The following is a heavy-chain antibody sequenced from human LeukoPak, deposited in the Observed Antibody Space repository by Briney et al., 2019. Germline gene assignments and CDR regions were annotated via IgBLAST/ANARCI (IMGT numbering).Heavy chain of an antibody. V-gene: IGHV3-33*01. CDR1: GFTFSNYG. D-gene: IGHD3-22*01. Sequence: PGGSLRLSCAASGFTFSNYGMHWVRQAPGKGLEWVAFIWYDGINSFYPDSVKGRFTISRDNSKNTLFLQMNTLRAEDTAVYYCARDLLYDSSGYPSYWGQGTLVTVSS. CDR2: IWYDGINS. CDR3: ARDLLYDSSGYPSY. J-gene: IGHJ4*02.